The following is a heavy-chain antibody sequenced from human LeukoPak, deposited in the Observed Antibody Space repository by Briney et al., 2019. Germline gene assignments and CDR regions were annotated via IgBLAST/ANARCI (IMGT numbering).Heavy chain of an antibody. CDR2: INPSGGST. V-gene: IGHV1-46*01. D-gene: IGHD5-24*01. CDR1: GYTFTSYY. J-gene: IGHJ4*02. CDR3: AAAGSRGDGYQR. Sequence: GASVKVSCKASGYTFTSYYMHWVRQAPGQGLEWMGIINPSGGSTSYAQKFQGRVTMTRDMSTSTAYMELSSLRSEDTAVYYCAAAGSRGDGYQRWGQGTLVTVSS.